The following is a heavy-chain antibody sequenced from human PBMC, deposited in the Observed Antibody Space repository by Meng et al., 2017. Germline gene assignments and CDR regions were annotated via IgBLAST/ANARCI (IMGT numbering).Heavy chain of an antibody. CDR3: ARGVVVPAAIGLYYGMDV. V-gene: IGHV4-38-2*02. Sequence: SETLSLTCTVSGYSISSGYYWGWIRQPPGKGLEWIGSIYHSGSTYYNPSLKSRVTISVDTSKNQFSLKLSSVTAADTAVYYCARGVVVPAAIGLYYGMDVWGQGTTVTVSS. CDR1: GYSISSGYY. D-gene: IGHD2-2*02. J-gene: IGHJ6*02. CDR2: IYHSGST.